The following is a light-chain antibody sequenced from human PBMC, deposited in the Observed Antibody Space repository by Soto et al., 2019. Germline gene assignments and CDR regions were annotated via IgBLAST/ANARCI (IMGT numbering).Light chain of an antibody. CDR2: WAS. Sequence: DIVMTQSLDSLAVSLGERATINCKSSQSVLSSSNNKNFLAWYQQKPGQPPKLLIYWASTRESGVPDRFSGSGSGTDFTLTISSLQAEDVAVYYCQQYYSTPQTFGPGTKVDIK. CDR1: QSVLSSSNNKNF. V-gene: IGKV4-1*01. J-gene: IGKJ3*01. CDR3: QQYYSTPQT.